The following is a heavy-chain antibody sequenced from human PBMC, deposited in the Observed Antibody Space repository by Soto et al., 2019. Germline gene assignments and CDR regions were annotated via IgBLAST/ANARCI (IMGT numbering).Heavy chain of an antibody. CDR2: IIPIFGTA. V-gene: IGHV1-69*01. J-gene: IGHJ1*01. Sequence: QVQLVQSGAEVKKPGSSVKVSCKASGGTFSSYAISWVRQAPGQGLEWMGGIIPIFGTANYAQTVQGRVTITADESTSTAYMALSSLRSEDTAVYYCARDLRGMVTTCSSAEYFQHWGQGTLVTVSS. CDR1: GGTFSSYA. D-gene: IGHD4-17*01. CDR3: ARDLRGMVTTCSSAEYFQH.